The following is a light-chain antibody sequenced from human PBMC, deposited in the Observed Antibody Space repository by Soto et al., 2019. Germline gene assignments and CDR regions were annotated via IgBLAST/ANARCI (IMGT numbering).Light chain of an antibody. CDR2: ETS. CDR3: LLSFSGPRV. Sequence: QTVVTQEPSLCVSPGGTVTLTCASSTGAVTSGNFPYWFQQKPGQAPRTLIYETSNKHSWTPARFSGSLLGGKAALTLSGAQPEDEAEYYCLLSFSGPRVFGGGTKLTVL. CDR1: TGAVTSGNF. J-gene: IGLJ3*02. V-gene: IGLV7-46*01.